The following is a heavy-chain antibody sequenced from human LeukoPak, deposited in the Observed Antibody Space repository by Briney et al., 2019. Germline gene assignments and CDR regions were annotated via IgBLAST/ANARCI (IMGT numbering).Heavy chain of an antibody. J-gene: IGHJ4*02. CDR1: GGSISSYY. CDR3: ARQVAYGGNEYYVDY. D-gene: IGHD4-23*01. CDR2: IYYSGST. Sequence: SETLSLTCTVSGGSISSYYWSWIRQPPGKGLEWIGYIYYSGSTNYNPSLKSRVTISVDTSKNQFSLKLSSVTAADTAVYYCARQVAYGGNEYYVDYWGQGTLVTVSS. V-gene: IGHV4-59*08.